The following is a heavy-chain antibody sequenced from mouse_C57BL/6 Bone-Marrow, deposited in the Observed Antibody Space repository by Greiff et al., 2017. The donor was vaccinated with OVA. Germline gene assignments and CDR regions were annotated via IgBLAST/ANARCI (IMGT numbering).Heavy chain of an antibody. CDR2: INYDGSST. CDR1: GFTFSDYY. CDR3: ARDSYYYGSSYGYFDV. V-gene: IGHV5-16*01. D-gene: IGHD1-1*01. Sequence: EVKVEESEGGLVQPGSSMKLSCTASGFTFSDYYMAWVRQVPEKGLEWVANINYDGSSTYYLDSLKSRFIISRDNAKNILYLQMSSLKSEDTATYYCARDSYYYGSSYGYFDVWGTGTTVTVSS. J-gene: IGHJ1*03.